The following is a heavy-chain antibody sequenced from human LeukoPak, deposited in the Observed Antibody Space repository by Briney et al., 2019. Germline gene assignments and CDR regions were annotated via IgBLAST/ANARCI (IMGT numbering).Heavy chain of an antibody. CDR2: ISQDESEK. Sequence: GGCLRVSCAASGFTFSRYWMTWVRQAPGQGLEWVASISQDESEKRYSNSVKGRFTISRDNAKNSLFLQMNTLRAEDTAVYYCARDPYSSTWSYGMAVCGQRSTVTVSS. D-gene: IGHD6-6*01. V-gene: IGHV3-7*05. CDR3: ARDPYSSTWSYGMAV. J-gene: IGHJ6*01. CDR1: GFTFSRYW.